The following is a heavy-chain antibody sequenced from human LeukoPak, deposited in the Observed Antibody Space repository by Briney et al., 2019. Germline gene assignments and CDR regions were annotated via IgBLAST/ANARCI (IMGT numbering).Heavy chain of an antibody. Sequence: GGPLRLSCTAPGFMFHDYAIHWGRQAPGKGLEWVSLISGDGGSTFYADSVKGRFTISRDNSKTSLYLQMNSLRSDDTDLYYCARESESSGWYDYWGQGTLVTVYS. CDR2: ISGDGGST. CDR3: ARESESSGWYDY. V-gene: IGHV3-43*02. J-gene: IGHJ4*02. CDR1: GFMFHDYA. D-gene: IGHD6-19*01.